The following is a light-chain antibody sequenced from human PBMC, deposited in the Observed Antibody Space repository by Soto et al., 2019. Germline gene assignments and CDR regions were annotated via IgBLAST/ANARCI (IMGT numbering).Light chain of an antibody. CDR3: QQYDNLPIT. CDR1: QDISNY. CDR2: DAS. J-gene: IGKJ5*01. V-gene: IGKV1-33*01. Sequence: EIQMTQSPTSLSASVGDRVTITFPASQDISNYLNWYQQKPGKAPKLLIYDASNLETGVPSRFSGSGSGTDFTFTISSLQPEDIATYYCQQYDNLPITFGQGRRLEI.